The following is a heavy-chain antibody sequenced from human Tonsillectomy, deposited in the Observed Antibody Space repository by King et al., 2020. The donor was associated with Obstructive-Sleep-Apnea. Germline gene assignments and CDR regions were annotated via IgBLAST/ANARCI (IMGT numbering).Heavy chain of an antibody. V-gene: IGHV3-23*04. CDR3: AKSTTIFGVVTDYYFDY. CDR2: ISGSGGST. D-gene: IGHD3-3*01. J-gene: IGHJ4*02. CDR1: GFTFSSYA. Sequence: VQLVESGGGLVQPGGSLRLSCAASGFTFSSYAMSWVRQAPGKGLEWFSAISGSGGSTYYADSVKGWFTISRDNSNNTLHLQMNSLRAEDTAVYYCAKSTTIFGVVTDYYFDYWGQGTLVTVSS.